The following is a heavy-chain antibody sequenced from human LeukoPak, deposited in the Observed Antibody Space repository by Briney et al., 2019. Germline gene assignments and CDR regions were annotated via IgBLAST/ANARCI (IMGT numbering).Heavy chain of an antibody. Sequence: GASVKVSCKASGCTFTSYGISWVRQAPGQGLGWMGRIIPIIGIANYAQKFQGRVTITTDKSTSTAYMELSSLRAEDTAVYYCASSWEMATMIDYWGQGTLVTVSS. V-gene: IGHV1-69*04. CDR3: ASSWEMATMIDY. J-gene: IGHJ4*02. CDR2: IIPIIGIA. D-gene: IGHD5-12*01. CDR1: GCTFTSYG.